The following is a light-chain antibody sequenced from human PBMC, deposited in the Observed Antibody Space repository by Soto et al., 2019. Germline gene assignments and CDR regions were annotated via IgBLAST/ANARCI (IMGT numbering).Light chain of an antibody. CDR1: QSIGSNY. CDR2: GAS. V-gene: IGKV3-20*01. Sequence: EIVLTQSPVTLSLSPGESATLSCRASQSIGSNYLAWYQQKPGQAPRLLIYGASKRATGIPDRFSGSGSGAEFTLTISRLEPDDCGTYYCQQHNSFLSVTFGRGTRVEIK. CDR3: QQHNSFLSVT. J-gene: IGKJ1*01.